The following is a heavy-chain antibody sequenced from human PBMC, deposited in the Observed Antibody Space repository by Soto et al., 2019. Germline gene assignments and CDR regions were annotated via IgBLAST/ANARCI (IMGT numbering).Heavy chain of an antibody. CDR2: IIPIFGTA. J-gene: IGHJ4*02. CDR1: GGTFSSYA. D-gene: IGHD3-10*01. V-gene: IGHV1-69*12. Sequence: QVQLVQSGAEVKKPGSSVKVSCKASGGTFSSYAISWVRQAPRQGLEWMGGIIPIFGTANYAQKFQGRVTITADESTSTAYMELSSLRSEDTAVYYCARGYYYGSGSSPINFDYWGQGTLVTVSS. CDR3: ARGYYYGSGSSPINFDY.